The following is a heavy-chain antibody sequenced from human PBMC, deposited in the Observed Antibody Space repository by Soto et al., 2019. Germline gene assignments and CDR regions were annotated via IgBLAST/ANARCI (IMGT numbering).Heavy chain of an antibody. V-gene: IGHV1-8*01. J-gene: IGHJ6*02. Sequence: ASVKVSCKASGYTFTSYDINWVRQATGQGLEWIGWMNPNSGNTGYAQKFQGRVTMTRNTSISTAYMELSSLRSEDTAVYYCAPGGMFLYYYYGMDVWGQGTTVTVSS. D-gene: IGHD3-10*02. CDR1: GYTFTSYD. CDR3: APGGMFLYYYYGMDV. CDR2: MNPNSGNT.